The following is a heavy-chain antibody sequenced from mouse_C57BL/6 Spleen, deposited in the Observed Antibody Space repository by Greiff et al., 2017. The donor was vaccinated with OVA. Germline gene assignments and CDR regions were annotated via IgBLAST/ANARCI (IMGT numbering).Heavy chain of an antibody. J-gene: IGHJ2*01. CDR3: ARDGAYYSKGGYFDY. V-gene: IGHV5-4*01. CDR2: LSDGGSYT. CDR1: GFTFSSYS. D-gene: IGHD2-5*01. Sequence: EVQGVESGGGLVKPGGSLKLSCSASGFTFSSYSMSWVCQTPEKRLEWVATLSDGGSYTYYPDNVKGRFTISRDNAKNNLYLQMSHLKSEDTAMYYCARDGAYYSKGGYFDYWGQGTTLTVSS.